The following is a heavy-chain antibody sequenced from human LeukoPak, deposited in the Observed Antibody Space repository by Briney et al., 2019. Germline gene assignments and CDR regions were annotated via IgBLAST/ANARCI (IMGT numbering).Heavy chain of an antibody. V-gene: IGHV4-59*01. CDR2: IYYSGST. Sequence: KPSETLSLTCTVSGGSISSYYRSWIRQPPGKGLEWIGYIYYSGSTNYNPSLRSRVTISVDTSKNQFSLKLSSVTAADTAVYYCARDWVDGPEAATPMGWFDPWGQGTLVTVSS. J-gene: IGHJ5*02. CDR3: ARDWVDGPEAATPMGWFDP. D-gene: IGHD2-15*01. CDR1: GGSISSYY.